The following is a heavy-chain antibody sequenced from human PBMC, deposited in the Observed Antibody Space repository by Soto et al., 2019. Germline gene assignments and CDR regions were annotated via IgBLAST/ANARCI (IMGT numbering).Heavy chain of an antibody. V-gene: IGHV3-23*01. J-gene: IGHJ6*03. CDR1: GFTFSSYA. D-gene: IGHD3-10*01. CDR2: ISGGGGST. Sequence: GGSLRLSCAASGFTFSSYAMSWVRQAPGKGLEWVSAISGGGGSTYYADSVKGRFTISRDNSKNTLYLQMNNLRAEDTAVYYCAKDQGGYYGSGSLYYMDVWGKGTTVTVSS. CDR3: AKDQGGYYGSGSLYYMDV.